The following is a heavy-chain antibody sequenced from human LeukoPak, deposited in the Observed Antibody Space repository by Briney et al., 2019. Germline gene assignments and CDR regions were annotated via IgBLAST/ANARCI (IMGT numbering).Heavy chain of an antibody. Sequence: GESLKISCKGSGYRFTSHWIVWLRRMPGKGLEWMGSIHPADSDSRYNPSVEGQITMSSDKSINTAYLQWSGLKASDTAMYFCARSVVAESQLDYWGQGTVVTVSS. CDR3: ARSVVAESQLDY. V-gene: IGHV5-51*01. CDR1: GYRFTSHW. CDR2: IHPADSDS. D-gene: IGHD2-15*01. J-gene: IGHJ4*02.